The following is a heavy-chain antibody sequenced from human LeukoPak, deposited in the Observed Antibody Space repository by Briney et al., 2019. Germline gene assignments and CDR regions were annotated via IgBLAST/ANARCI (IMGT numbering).Heavy chain of an antibody. CDR3: ARDGVQKPFDY. V-gene: IGHV1-46*01. D-gene: IGHD4-11*01. Sequence: ASVKVSCKASGYTFTSYYMHWVRQAPGQGLEWMGIINPSGGSTSYAQKFQGRVTMTRDMSTSTVYMELSSLRSEDTAVYYCARDGVQKPFDYWGQGTLVTVSS. CDR1: GYTFTSYY. CDR2: INPSGGST. J-gene: IGHJ4*02.